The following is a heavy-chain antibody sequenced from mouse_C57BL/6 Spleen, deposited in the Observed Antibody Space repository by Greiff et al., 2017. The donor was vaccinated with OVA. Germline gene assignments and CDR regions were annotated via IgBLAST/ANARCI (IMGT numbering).Heavy chain of an antibody. CDR1: GYTFTDYN. CDR3: ARSGYYVRYFDV. D-gene: IGHD2-3*01. J-gene: IGHJ1*03. CDR2: INPNNGGT. V-gene: IGHV1-18*01. Sequence: VQLKESGPELVKPGASVKIPCKASGYTFTDYNMDWVKQSHGKSLEWIGDINPNNGGTIYNQKFKGKATLTVDKSSSTAYMELRSLTSEDTAVYYCARSGYYVRYFDVWGTGTTVTVSS.